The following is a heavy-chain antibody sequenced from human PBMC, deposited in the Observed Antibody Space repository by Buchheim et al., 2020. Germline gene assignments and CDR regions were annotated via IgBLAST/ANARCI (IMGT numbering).Heavy chain of an antibody. V-gene: IGHV4-34*01. D-gene: IGHD5-18*01. CDR1: GGSFSGYY. CDR3: ARNSGGIQLWRPYYYYGMDV. CDR2: INHSGST. Sequence: QVQLQQWGAGLLKPSETLSLTCAVYGGSFSGYYWSWIRQPPGKGLEWIGEINHSGSTNYNPSLKSRVTISVDTSKNPFSLKLSSVTAADTAVYYCARNSGGIQLWRPYYYYGMDVWGQGTT. J-gene: IGHJ6*02.